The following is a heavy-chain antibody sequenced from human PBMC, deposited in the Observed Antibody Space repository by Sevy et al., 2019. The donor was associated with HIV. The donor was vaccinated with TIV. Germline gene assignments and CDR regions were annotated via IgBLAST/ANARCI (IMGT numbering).Heavy chain of an antibody. CDR3: GAAAYLNSYMDV. V-gene: IGHV4-38-2*01. J-gene: IGHJ6*03. Sequence: SETLSLTCAVSGYSISSGYYWGWIRQPPGKGLEWIGSIYHSGSTYYNPSLKSRVTISVDTSKNQFSLKLSSVTAADTAVYYCGAAAYLNSYMDVGGKGTTVTVSS. CDR1: GYSISSGYY. D-gene: IGHD2-21*01. CDR2: IYHSGST.